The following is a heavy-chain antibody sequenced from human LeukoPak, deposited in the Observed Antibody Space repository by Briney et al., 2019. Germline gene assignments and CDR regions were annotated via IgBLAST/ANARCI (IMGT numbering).Heavy chain of an antibody. J-gene: IGHJ6*02. CDR2: IYYSGST. CDR3: ARHFYVNYYYGMGV. D-gene: IGHD3-16*01. CDR1: GGPISSYY. V-gene: IGHV4-59*08. Sequence: PSETLSLTCTVSGGPISSYYWSWIRQPPGKGLEWIGYIYYSGSTNYNPSLKSRVTISVDTSKNQFSLKLSSVTAADTAVYYCARHFYVNYYYGMGVWGQGTTVTVSS.